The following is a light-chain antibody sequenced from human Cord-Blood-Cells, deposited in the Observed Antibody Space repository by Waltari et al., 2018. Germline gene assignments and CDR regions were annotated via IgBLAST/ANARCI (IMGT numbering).Light chain of an antibody. CDR1: SSDVGGYNY. Sequence: QSALTQPRSVSGSPGQSVTISCTGTSSDVGGYNYVSWYQPHPGKAPKLMIYDVSKRPSGVPDRCSGSKSGNTASLTISGLHAEDEADYYCCSYAGSYTVVFGGGTKLTVL. CDR2: DVS. CDR3: CSYAGSYTVV. V-gene: IGLV2-11*01. J-gene: IGLJ3*02.